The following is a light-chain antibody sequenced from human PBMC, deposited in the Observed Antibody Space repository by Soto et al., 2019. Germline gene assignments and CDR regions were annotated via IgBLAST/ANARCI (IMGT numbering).Light chain of an antibody. J-gene: IGKJ1*01. CDR1: QTISSG. Sequence: DIPMTQSPSTLSASVGDRVTITCRASQTISSGLAWYQQKPGKAPKVLIYDASTLESGVPSRFSGSGSGTEFTLTFSSLQPDDFATYYCQQYKSYKTFGQGTKV. CDR3: QQYKSYKT. CDR2: DAS. V-gene: IGKV1-5*01.